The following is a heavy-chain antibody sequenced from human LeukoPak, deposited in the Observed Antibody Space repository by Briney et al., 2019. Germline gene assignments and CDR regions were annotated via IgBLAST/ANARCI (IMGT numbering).Heavy chain of an antibody. D-gene: IGHD1-26*01. CDR1: TGSINSYY. Sequence: PSETLSLTCTVSTGSINSYYWGWVRQPAGKGLEWVGRIYTTGTTNYSPSLKSRLSMSVDTSKNQFSLTFYCGRPGYTASYYFLDYWSQGTLVTVSS. J-gene: IGHJ4*02. V-gene: IGHV4-4*07. CDR3: LDY. CDR2: IYTTGTT.